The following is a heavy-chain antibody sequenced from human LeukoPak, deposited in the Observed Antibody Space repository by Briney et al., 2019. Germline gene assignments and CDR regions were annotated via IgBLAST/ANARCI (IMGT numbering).Heavy chain of an antibody. CDR3: VRGTTVATLYSFDY. Sequence: GGSLRLSCEASGFTFSDYYMSWVRQAPGKGLEWVSYISGSSGYTKYADSVKGRFTISRDNAKNSLYLKVNSLRAEDTAVYYCVRGTTVATLYSFDYWGQGTLVTVSS. V-gene: IGHV3-11*05. CDR2: ISGSSGYT. J-gene: IGHJ4*02. CDR1: GFTFSDYY. D-gene: IGHD4-23*01.